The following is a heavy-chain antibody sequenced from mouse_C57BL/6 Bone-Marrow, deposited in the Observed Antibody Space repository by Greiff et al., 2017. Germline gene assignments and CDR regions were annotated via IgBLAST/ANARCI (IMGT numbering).Heavy chain of an antibody. D-gene: IGHD2-4*01. CDR2: IWSDGST. J-gene: IGHJ4*01. CDR3: ARHPRYYDLYYAMDY. V-gene: IGHV2-6-1*01. Sequence: LQESGPGLVAPSQSLSITCTVSGFSLTSYGVHWVRQPPGKGLEWLVVIWSDGSTTYNSALKSRLSISKDNSKSQVFLKMNSLQTDDTAMYYCARHPRYYDLYYAMDYWCQGTSVTVSS. CDR1: GFSLTSYG.